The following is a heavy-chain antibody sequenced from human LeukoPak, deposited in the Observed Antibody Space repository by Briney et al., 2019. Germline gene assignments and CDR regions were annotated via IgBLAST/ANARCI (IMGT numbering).Heavy chain of an antibody. CDR3: APRYNWDDPIDP. Sequence: ASVKVSCKVSGYTLTELSMHWVRQAPGKGLEWMGGFDPEDGETIYAQKFQGRVTMTEDTSTDTAYMELSSLRSEGTAVYYCAPRYNWDDPIDPWGQGTLVTVSS. J-gene: IGHJ5*02. D-gene: IGHD1-1*01. CDR1: GYTLTELS. CDR2: FDPEDGET. V-gene: IGHV1-24*01.